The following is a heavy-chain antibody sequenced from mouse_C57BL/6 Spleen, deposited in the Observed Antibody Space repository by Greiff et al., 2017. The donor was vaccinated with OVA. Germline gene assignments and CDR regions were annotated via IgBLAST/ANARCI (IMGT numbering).Heavy chain of an antibody. V-gene: IGHV3-6*01. D-gene: IGHD2-4*01. Sequence: EVQLVESGPGLVKPSQSLSLTCSVTGYSITSGYYWTWIRQFPGNKLEWMGYISYDGSNNYNPSLKNRISITRDTSKNQFFLKLNSVTTEDTATYYCARGGDYDWFAYWGQGTLVTVSA. CDR2: ISYDGSN. CDR3: ARGGDYDWFAY. J-gene: IGHJ3*01. CDR1: GYSITSGYY.